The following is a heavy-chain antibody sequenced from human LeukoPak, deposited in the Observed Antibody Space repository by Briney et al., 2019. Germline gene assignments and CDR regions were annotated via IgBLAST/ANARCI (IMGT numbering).Heavy chain of an antibody. V-gene: IGHV3-30*18. Sequence: GGPLRLSCAASGFTFSSYGMHWVRQAPGKGLEWGAVISYDGSNKYYADSVKGRFTISRDNSKNTLYLQMNSLRAEDTAVYYCAKGEQWLGPTFDYWGQGTLATVSS. CDR1: GFTFSSYG. J-gene: IGHJ4*02. D-gene: IGHD6-19*01. CDR3: AKGEQWLGPTFDY. CDR2: ISYDGSNK.